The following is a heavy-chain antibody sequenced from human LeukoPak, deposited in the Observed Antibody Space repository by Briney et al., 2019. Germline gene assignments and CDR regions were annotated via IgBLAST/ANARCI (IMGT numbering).Heavy chain of an antibody. D-gene: IGHD2-21*02. CDR1: GYTFTGYY. Sequence: ASVKVSCKASGYTFTGYYMHWVRQAPGQGLEWMGRINPNSGGTNYAQKFQGRVTMARDTSISTAYMELSRLRSDDTAVYYCARGIVVVTAMPFDYWGQGTLVTVSS. CDR2: INPNSGGT. V-gene: IGHV1-2*06. J-gene: IGHJ4*02. CDR3: ARGIVVVTAMPFDY.